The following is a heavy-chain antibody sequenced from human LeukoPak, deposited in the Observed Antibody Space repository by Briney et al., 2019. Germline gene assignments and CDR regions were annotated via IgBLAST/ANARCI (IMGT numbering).Heavy chain of an antibody. V-gene: IGHV1-69*13. CDR1: GGTFSSYA. CDR3: ARGKQSPYYYGMDV. CDR2: IIPIFGTA. J-gene: IGHJ6*02. Sequence: ASVKVSCKASGGTFSSYAISWVRQAPGQGLEWMGGIIPIFGTANYAQKFQGRVTITADESTSTAYMELSSLRSEDTAVYYCARGKQSPYYYGMDVWGQGTTVTVSS. D-gene: IGHD4-11*01.